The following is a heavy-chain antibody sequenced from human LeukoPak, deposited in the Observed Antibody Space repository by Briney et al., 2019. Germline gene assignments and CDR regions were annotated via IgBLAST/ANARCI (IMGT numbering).Heavy chain of an antibody. Sequence: PSETLSLTCTVSGGSISSSSYYWGWIRQPPGKGLEWIGNIYYSGSTYYNPSLKSRVTISVDTPKNQFSLNVSSVTAADTAVYYCARWGIAAVTFDYWGQGTLVSASS. CDR3: ARWGIAAVTFDY. V-gene: IGHV4-39*01. CDR2: IYYSGST. D-gene: IGHD6-13*01. J-gene: IGHJ4*02. CDR1: GGSISSSSYY.